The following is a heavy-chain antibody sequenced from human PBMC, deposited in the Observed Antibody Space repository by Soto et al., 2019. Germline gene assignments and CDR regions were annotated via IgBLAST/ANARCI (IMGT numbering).Heavy chain of an antibody. Sequence: ASVKVSCKASGYTFTSYGISWVRQAPGQGLEWMGWISAYNGNTNYAQKLQGRVTMTTDTSTSTAYMELRSLRSDDTAVYYCASGYCSSTSCPFDYWGQGTLVTVSS. CDR2: ISAYNGNT. V-gene: IGHV1-18*01. CDR1: GYTFTSYG. J-gene: IGHJ4*02. D-gene: IGHD2-2*03. CDR3: ASGYCSSTSCPFDY.